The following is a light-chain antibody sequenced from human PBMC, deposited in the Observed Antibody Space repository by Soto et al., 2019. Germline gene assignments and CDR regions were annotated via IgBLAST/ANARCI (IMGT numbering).Light chain of an antibody. J-gene: IGKJ2*01. CDR1: QNVGNY. Sequence: VLTQSPATLSLSPGERATLSSRASQNVGNYLAWFQHKPGQAPRLLMSEASNRATGIPARFSASGSGTDFTLTISSLEPVFFSVYYCQHRSQSPLIYLFGQGTKGE. V-gene: IGKV3-11*01. CDR2: EAS. CDR3: QHRSQSPLIYL.